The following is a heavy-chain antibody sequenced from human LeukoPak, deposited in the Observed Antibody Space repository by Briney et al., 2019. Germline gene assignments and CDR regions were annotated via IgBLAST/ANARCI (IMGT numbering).Heavy chain of an antibody. V-gene: IGHV3-23*01. CDR3: AKGPAGIYYYYYMDV. D-gene: IGHD2-2*01. CDR2: ISGSGGST. Sequence: GGSLRLSCAASGFTFSSYAMSWVRQAPGKGLEWVSAISGSGGSTYHADSVKGRFTISRDNSKNTLYLQMNSLRAEDTAVYYCAKGPAGIYYYYYMDVWGKGTTVTVSS. CDR1: GFTFSSYA. J-gene: IGHJ6*03.